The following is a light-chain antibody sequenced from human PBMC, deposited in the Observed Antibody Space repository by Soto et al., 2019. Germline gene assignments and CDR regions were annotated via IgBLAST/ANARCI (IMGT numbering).Light chain of an antibody. CDR3: QQYGSSPKT. CDR2: GIS. Sequence: EILLTQSPGTLSFSPGERSTLSCMSSQSVSSTYLAWYQQKPGQAPRLLIYGISSRATGIPDRFSGSGSGTDFTLTISRLEPEDFAVYYCQQYGSSPKTFGPGIKVDIK. J-gene: IGKJ1*01. CDR1: QSVSSTY. V-gene: IGKV3-20*01.